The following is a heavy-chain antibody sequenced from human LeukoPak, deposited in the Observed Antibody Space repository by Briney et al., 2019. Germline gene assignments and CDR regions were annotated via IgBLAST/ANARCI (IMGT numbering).Heavy chain of an antibody. D-gene: IGHD6-19*01. CDR2: LYSGRST. V-gene: IGHV4-39*07. CDR3: ARGTPVAGNEYFQH. Sequence: SKTLSLTCTVSGGSISSSTFYWGWIRQSPGKGLEWLGSLYSGRSTYQNPSLSSRVTISEDTSKNQFSLKLTPVTAADTAVYYCARGTPVAGNEYFQHWGQGSLVIVSS. CDR1: GGSISSSTFY. J-gene: IGHJ1*01.